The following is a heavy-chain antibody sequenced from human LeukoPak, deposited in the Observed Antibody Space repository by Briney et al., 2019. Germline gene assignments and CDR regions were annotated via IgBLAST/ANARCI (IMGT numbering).Heavy chain of an antibody. CDR2: ISWNSGSI. J-gene: IGHJ4*02. V-gene: IGHV3-9*01. CDR3: AKDVSYSSSWYHLDY. Sequence: PGRSLRLSCAASGFTFDDYAMHWVRQAPGKGLEWVSGISWNSGSIGYADSVKGRFTISRDNAKNSLYLQMSSLRAEDTALYYCAKDVSYSSSWYHLDYWGQGTLVTVSS. D-gene: IGHD6-13*01. CDR1: GFTFDDYA.